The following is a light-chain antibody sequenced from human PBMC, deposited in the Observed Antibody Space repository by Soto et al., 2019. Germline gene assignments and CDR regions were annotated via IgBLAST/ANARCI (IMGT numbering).Light chain of an antibody. J-gene: IGKJ2*02. CDR3: QQYFSTRT. V-gene: IGKV3-20*01. CDR1: QSVSSSY. Sequence: EIVLTQSPGTLALSPGEIITLSCRASQSVSSSYLAWYQQKPGQAPRLLIYGASSRATGIPDRFSGSGSGTDFTLTISRLEPEDFAVYYCQQYFSTRTLGKGTKLEIK. CDR2: GAS.